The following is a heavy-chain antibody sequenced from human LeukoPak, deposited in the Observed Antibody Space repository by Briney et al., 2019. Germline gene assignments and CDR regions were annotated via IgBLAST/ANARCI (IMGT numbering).Heavy chain of an antibody. D-gene: IGHD1-26*01. Sequence: GSLRLSCAASGFTFSSYSMNWARQAPGKGLEWVSYISSSSSTIYYADSVKGRFTISRDNAKNSLYLQMNSLRAEDTAVYYCARVNGHSGSYGYWGQGTLVTVSS. CDR3: ARVNGHSGSYGY. J-gene: IGHJ4*02. V-gene: IGHV3-48*01. CDR1: GFTFSSYS. CDR2: ISSSSSTI.